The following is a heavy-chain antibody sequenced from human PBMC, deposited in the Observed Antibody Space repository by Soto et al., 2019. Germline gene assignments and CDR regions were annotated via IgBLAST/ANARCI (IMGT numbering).Heavy chain of an antibody. CDR3: AKDAPMVRGVLFDY. CDR1: GIPFCSHA. CDR2: ISGSGGST. J-gene: IGHJ4*02. V-gene: IGHV3-23*01. D-gene: IGHD3-10*01. Sequence: GGSLRLSCAASGIPFCSHAMSWLRQAPGKGLEWVSAISGSGGSTYYADSVKGRFTISRDNSKNTLYLQMNSLRAEDTAVYYCAKDAPMVRGVLFDYWGQGTLVTVSS.